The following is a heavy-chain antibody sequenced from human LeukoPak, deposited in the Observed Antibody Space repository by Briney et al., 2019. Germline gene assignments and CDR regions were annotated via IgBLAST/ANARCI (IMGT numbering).Heavy chain of an antibody. CDR2: ILPLFGAP. Sequence: ASVKVSCKASGGTFSTYAISWVRQAPGQGLEWMGGILPLFGAPNYSQKFQDRFTVTAGGGTTTAYMELSSLTSDDTAVYYCARDGDPSGSYSGFFDSWGQGTLVTVSS. V-gene: IGHV1-69*01. J-gene: IGHJ4*02. CDR1: GGTFSTYA. D-gene: IGHD1-26*01. CDR3: ARDGDPSGSYSGFFDS.